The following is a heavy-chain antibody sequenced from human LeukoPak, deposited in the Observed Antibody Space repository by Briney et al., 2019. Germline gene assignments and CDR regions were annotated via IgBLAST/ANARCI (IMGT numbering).Heavy chain of an antibody. V-gene: IGHV1-46*01. CDR3: ARWYGEPYGMDV. CDR1: GYTFTGYY. D-gene: IGHD6-13*01. CDR2: INPVDGRT. J-gene: IGHJ6*02. Sequence: ASVKVSCKASGYTFTGYYMHWVRQAPGQGLEWMGKINPVDGRTTYAQKFQGRITMTRDASTSTVNMELSSLKSEDTAVYYCARWYGEPYGMDVWGQGTTVTVSS.